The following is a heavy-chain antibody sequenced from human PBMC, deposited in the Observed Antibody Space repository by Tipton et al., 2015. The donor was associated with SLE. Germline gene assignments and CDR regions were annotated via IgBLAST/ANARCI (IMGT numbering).Heavy chain of an antibody. D-gene: IGHD1-26*01. CDR2: INPNSGDT. Sequence: QVQLVQSGPEVKKTGASVKVSCKASQDIFIGYYMHWLRQAPGQGLEWMGWINPNSGDTKYPQKFQGRVTMTRDTSINTVYMELTRLTSDDSALYYCARDGQLGSRFGNCFDVWGQGTLVTVSS. J-gene: IGHJ5*02. V-gene: IGHV1-2*02. CDR3: ARDGQLGSRFGNCFDV. CDR1: QDIFIGYY.